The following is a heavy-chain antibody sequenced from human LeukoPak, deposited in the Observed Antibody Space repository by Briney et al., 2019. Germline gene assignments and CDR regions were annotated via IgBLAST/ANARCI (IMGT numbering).Heavy chain of an antibody. CDR2: ITGSSDYI. D-gene: IGHD3-10*01. Sequence: TGGSLRLSCAASGFTFSRYSVNWVRQAPGKGLEWVSCITGSSDYIFYAGSVRGRFTISRDNAKNSLYLQMNSLRAEDTAVYYCAKFKGHYGDSEYYFDYWGQGTLVTVSS. V-gene: IGHV3-21*01. CDR1: GFTFSRYS. CDR3: AKFKGHYGDSEYYFDY. J-gene: IGHJ4*02.